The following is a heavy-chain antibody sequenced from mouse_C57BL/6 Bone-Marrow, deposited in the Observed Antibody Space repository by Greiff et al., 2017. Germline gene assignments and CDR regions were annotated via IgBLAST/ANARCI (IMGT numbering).Heavy chain of an antibody. CDR2: INPNNGGT. V-gene: IGHV1-26*01. D-gene: IGHD4-1*01. Sequence: EVQLQQSGPELVKPGASVKISCKASGYTFTDYYMNWVKQSHGKSLEWIGDINPNNGGTSYNQKFKGKATLTVDKSSSTAYMELRSLTSEDSAVYYCARRDWDVWYFDVWGTGTTVTVSS. CDR1: GYTFTDYY. CDR3: ARRDWDVWYFDV. J-gene: IGHJ1*03.